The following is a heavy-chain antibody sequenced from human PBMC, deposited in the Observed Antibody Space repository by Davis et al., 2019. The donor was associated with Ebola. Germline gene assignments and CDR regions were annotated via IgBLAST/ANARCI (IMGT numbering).Heavy chain of an antibody. CDR1: GFTFGDYA. D-gene: IGHD3-16*01. CDR3: TRDGRPGSLRLGEIVSY. V-gene: IGHV3-49*03. J-gene: IGHJ4*02. Sequence: GSLRLPCTASGFTFGDYAMSWFRQAPGKGLEWVGFIRSKAYGGTTEYAASVKGRFTISRDDSKSIAYLQMNSLKTEDTAVYYCTRDGRPGSLRLGEIVSYWGQGTLVTVSS. CDR2: IRSKAYGGTT.